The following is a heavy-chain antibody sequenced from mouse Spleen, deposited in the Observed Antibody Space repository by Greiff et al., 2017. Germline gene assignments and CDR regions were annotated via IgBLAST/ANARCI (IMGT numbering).Heavy chain of an antibody. D-gene: IGHD1-1*02. CDR1: GYTFTSYT. V-gene: IGHV1-4*02. CDR2: INPSSGYT. J-gene: IGHJ3*01. CDR3: ARYGRRGAWFAY. Sequence: QVQLQQSAAELARPGASVKMSCKASGYTFTSYTMHWVKQRPGQGLEWIGYINPSSGYTEYNQKFKDKTTLTADKSSSTAYMQLSSLTSEDSAVYYCARYGRRGAWFAYWGQGTLVTVSA.